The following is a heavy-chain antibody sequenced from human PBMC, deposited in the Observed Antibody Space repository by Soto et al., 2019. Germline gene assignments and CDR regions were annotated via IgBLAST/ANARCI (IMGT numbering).Heavy chain of an antibody. V-gene: IGHV1-2*04. D-gene: IGHD2-21*02. J-gene: IGHJ3*02. CDR1: GYTFTGYY. CDR3: AIGGNSAYDAFDI. CDR2: INPNSGGT. Sequence: ASLKVSCKSSGYTFTGYYMHCVRQAPGQGLEWMGWINPNSGGTNYAQKFQGWVTMTRDTSISTAYMELSRLRSDDTAVYYCAIGGNSAYDAFDIWGQGTMVTVS.